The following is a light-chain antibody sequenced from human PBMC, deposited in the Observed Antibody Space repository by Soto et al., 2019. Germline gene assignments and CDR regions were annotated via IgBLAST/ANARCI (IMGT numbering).Light chain of an antibody. CDR2: GAS. V-gene: IGKV3-20*01. CDR1: QSISSN. J-gene: IGKJ1*01. CDR3: QQYGSSGT. Sequence: EIVLTQSPGTLSVSPGETATLSCRASQSISSNLAWYQQKPGQAPRLLIYGASNRATGIPDRFSGSGSGTDFTLTISRLEPEDFAVYYCQQYGSSGTFGQGTKVDI.